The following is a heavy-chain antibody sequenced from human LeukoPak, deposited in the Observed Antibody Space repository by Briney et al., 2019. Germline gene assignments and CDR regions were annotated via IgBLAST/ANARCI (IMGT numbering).Heavy chain of an antibody. Sequence: PGGSLRLSCAASGFTFSSYGMHWVRQAPGKGLEWVAVIWYDGSNKYYADSVKGRFTISRDNSKNTLYLQMNSLRAEDTAVYYCAKSYHDSSGYLSPGADYWGQGTLVTVSS. D-gene: IGHD3-22*01. CDR3: AKSYHDSSGYLSPGADY. CDR2: IWYDGSNK. CDR1: GFTFSSYG. J-gene: IGHJ4*02. V-gene: IGHV3-33*06.